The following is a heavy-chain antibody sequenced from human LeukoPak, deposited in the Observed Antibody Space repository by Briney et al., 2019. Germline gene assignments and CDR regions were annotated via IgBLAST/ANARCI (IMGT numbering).Heavy chain of an antibody. Sequence: SETLSLTCTVSGGSISSYYWSWIRQPPGKGMEWSGYIYYSGSTNYNPSLKSRVTISVHTSKNQFSLKLSSVTAADTAVYYCARYSSGYRDAFDIWRQGTMVTVSS. CDR1: GGSISSYY. CDR3: ARYSSGYRDAFDI. V-gene: IGHV4-59*01. J-gene: IGHJ3*02. D-gene: IGHD3-22*01. CDR2: IYYSGST.